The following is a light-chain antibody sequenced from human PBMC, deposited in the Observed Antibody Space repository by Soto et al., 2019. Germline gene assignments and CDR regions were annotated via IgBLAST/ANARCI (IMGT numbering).Light chain of an antibody. CDR3: SSYAGSNNLV. Sequence: QSVLTQPPSASGSPGQSVTISCTGTSSDVGGYNYVSWYRQHPGRAPKLMIYEVSKRPSGVPDRFSGSKSGNTASLTVSGLQAEGEADYYCSSYAGSNNLVFGGGTKLTVL. CDR2: EVS. V-gene: IGLV2-8*01. CDR1: SSDVGGYNY. J-gene: IGLJ2*01.